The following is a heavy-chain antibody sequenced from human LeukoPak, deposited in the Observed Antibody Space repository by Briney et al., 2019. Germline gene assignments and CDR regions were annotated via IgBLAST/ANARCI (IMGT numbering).Heavy chain of an antibody. D-gene: IGHD6-6*01. CDR3: AKDIGYGTAAPYWFDP. CDR2: ISWNSGSI. CDR1: GFTFDGYA. J-gene: IGHJ5*02. V-gene: IGHV3-9*01. Sequence: GGSLRLSCAASGFTFDGYAMHWVRQAPGKGLEWVSGISWNSGSIGYADSVKGRFTISRDNAKNSLYLQMNSLRAEDTALYYCAKDIGYGTAAPYWFDPWGQGTLVTVSS.